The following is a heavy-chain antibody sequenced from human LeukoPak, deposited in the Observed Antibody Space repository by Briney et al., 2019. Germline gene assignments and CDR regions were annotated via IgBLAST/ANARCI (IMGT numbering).Heavy chain of an antibody. CDR1: GYTFTGYY. V-gene: IGHV1-2*02. D-gene: IGHD2/OR15-2a*01. CDR2: INPNSGGT. Sequence: ASEKVSCKASGYTFTGYYMHWVRQAPGQGLEGMGWINPNSGGTNYAQEFQGRVTMTRDTSISTAYMELSRLRSDDTAVYYCARHSSGGRYCNSNDCRPDPYYYYYIDVWGKGTTVTVSS. CDR3: ARHSSGGRYCNSNDCRPDPYYYYYIDV. J-gene: IGHJ6*03.